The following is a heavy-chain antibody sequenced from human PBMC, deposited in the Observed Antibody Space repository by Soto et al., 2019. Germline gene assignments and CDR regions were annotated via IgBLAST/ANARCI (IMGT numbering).Heavy chain of an antibody. J-gene: IGHJ4*02. CDR2: ISYDGSNK. CDR3: ARHDYGQYYFDY. CDR1: GFTFSGYA. Sequence: GGSLRLSCAASGFTFSGYAMHWVRQAPGKGLEWVAIISYDGSNKYYADSVKGRFTISRDNSKNTLYLQVNSLRPEDTAVFYCARHDYGQYYFDYWGQGTLVTVSS. D-gene: IGHD4-17*01. V-gene: IGHV3-30-3*01.